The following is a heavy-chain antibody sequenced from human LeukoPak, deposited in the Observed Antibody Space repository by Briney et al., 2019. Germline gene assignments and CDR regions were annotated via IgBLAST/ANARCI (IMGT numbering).Heavy chain of an antibody. V-gene: IGHV3-21*01. Sequence: GGSLRLSCAASGFTFSSYAMTWVRQAPGKGLEWVSSISSSSSYIYYADSVKGRFTISRDSAKNSLYLQMNSLRAEDTAVYYCARAPGGVVPAAQDAFDIWGQGTMVTVSS. D-gene: IGHD2-2*01. CDR1: GFTFSSYA. CDR2: ISSSSSYI. J-gene: IGHJ3*02. CDR3: ARAPGGVVPAAQDAFDI.